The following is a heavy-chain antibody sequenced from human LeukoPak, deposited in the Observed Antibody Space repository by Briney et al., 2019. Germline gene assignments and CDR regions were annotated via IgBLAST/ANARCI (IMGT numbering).Heavy chain of an antibody. CDR1: GGSISSSNYY. CDR3: TRLGTPGNYFDY. CDR2: IYYSGST. Sequence: SETLSLTCTLSGGSISSSNYYWGWIRRPPGKGLEWIGSIYYSGSTYYNPSLKSRVTISVDTSKNQFSLKLSSVTAADTAIFYCTRLGTPGNYFDYWGQGTLVTVSS. V-gene: IGHV4-39*01. D-gene: IGHD3-10*01. J-gene: IGHJ4*02.